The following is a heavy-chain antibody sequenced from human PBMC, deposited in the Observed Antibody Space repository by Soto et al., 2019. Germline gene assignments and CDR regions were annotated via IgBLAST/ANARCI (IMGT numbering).Heavy chain of an antibody. V-gene: IGHV3-23*01. Sequence: EVPLLESGGGLAQPGGSLRLSCVASGFTFSNSAMSWVRHVPGKGLEWAAGISSSGGRTNYADSVKGRFTISRDNSKDTLYLQMNSLRAEDTALYYCAKVQEFCGFNCYIVDSWGQGVLVTVSS. CDR3: AKVQEFCGFNCYIVDS. CDR2: ISSSGGRT. J-gene: IGHJ4*02. D-gene: IGHD2-21*02. CDR1: GFTFSNSA.